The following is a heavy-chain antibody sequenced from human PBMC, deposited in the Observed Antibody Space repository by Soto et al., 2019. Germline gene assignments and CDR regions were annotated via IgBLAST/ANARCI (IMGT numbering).Heavy chain of an antibody. CDR1: GFTVSNNY. CDR2: IYSGGYT. D-gene: IGHD3-10*01. Sequence: EVQLVESGGGLIQPGGSLRLSCAVSGFTVSNNYMSWVRQAPGKGLEGVSVIYSGGYTAYGDSVKGRFTISRDNSKNTHYLQMNSRGAARPAVFSWGRRRGGGGYWGQGTLVTVSS. CDR3: GRRRGGGGY. J-gene: IGHJ4*02. V-gene: IGHV3-53*01.